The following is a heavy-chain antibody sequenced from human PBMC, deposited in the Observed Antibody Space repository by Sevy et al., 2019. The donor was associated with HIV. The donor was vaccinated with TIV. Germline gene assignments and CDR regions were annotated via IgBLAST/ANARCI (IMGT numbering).Heavy chain of an antibody. J-gene: IGHJ2*01. CDR3: ATPRANGWSEGTGGYFDL. CDR2: LYSTGST. V-gene: IGHV4-39*01. Sequence: SETLSLTCTVSGGSISSSSYYWGWIRQPPGKGLEWIGSLYSTGSTSYNPSLRSRATVSADTSKNQFSLKLDSVSAADTAVYYCATPRANGWSEGTGGYFDLWGRGTLVTVSS. CDR1: GGSISSSSYY. D-gene: IGHD6-19*01.